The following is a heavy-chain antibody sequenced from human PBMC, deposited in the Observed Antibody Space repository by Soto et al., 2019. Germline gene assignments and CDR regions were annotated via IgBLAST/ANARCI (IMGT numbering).Heavy chain of an antibody. J-gene: IGHJ4*02. CDR2: ISYDGTNK. D-gene: IGHD6-13*01. V-gene: IGHV3-30*18. Sequence: QVQLVESGGGVVQPGRSLRLSCAASGFTFSTYGMHWVRQAPGKGLEWVAVISYDGTNKNYADSVNGRFTISRDNSKNTLYLQMNSLRAEDTAVYYCAKERYSSRSPDFDYWGQGTLVIVSS. CDR3: AKERYSSRSPDFDY. CDR1: GFTFSTYG.